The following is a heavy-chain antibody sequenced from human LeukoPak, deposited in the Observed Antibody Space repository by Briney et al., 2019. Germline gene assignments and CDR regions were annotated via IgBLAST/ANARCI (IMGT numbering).Heavy chain of an antibody. V-gene: IGHV3-30*02. CDR2: IRYDGSNK. CDR3: ARRSGIAVAGAFDY. Sequence: GGSLRLSCAASGFTFSSYGMHWVRRAPGKGLEWVAFIRYDGSNKYFADSVKGRFTISRDNSKNTLYLQMNSLRAEDTAVYYCARRSGIAVAGAFDYWGQGTLVTVSS. D-gene: IGHD6-19*01. CDR1: GFTFSSYG. J-gene: IGHJ4*01.